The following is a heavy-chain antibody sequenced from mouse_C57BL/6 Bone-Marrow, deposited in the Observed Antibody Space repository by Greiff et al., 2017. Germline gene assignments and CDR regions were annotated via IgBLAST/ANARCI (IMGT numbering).Heavy chain of an antibody. D-gene: IGHD2-3*01. V-gene: IGHV14-4*01. CDR3: SPSDGDYSDF. CDR1: GFNIKDDY. CDR2: IDPEIGDT. J-gene: IGHJ2*01. Sequence: VQLQQSGAELVRPGASVKLSCTASGFNIKDDYIHWVKQRPEQGLEWIGWIDPEIGDTEYASKFQGKATITSDTSSNTAYLQLSSLTSEDTAVYYRSPSDGDYSDFGGHGTPLTVAS.